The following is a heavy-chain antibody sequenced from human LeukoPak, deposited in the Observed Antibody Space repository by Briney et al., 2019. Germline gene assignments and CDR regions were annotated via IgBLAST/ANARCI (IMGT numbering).Heavy chain of an antibody. Sequence: PGGSLRLSCAASGFTFSSYSMNWVRQAPGKGLEWVSYISSNSSTIYYADSVKGRFTISRDNAKNSLYLQMNSLRAEDTAVYYCASADDFWSGYDYWGQGTLVTVSS. D-gene: IGHD3-3*01. V-gene: IGHV3-48*01. CDR2: ISSNSSTI. CDR1: GFTFSSYS. CDR3: ASADDFWSGYDY. J-gene: IGHJ4*02.